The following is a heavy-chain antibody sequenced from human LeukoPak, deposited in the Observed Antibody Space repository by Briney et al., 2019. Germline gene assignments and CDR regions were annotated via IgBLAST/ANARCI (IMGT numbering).Heavy chain of an antibody. Sequence: PGRSLRLSCAASGFTFSSYAMHWVRQAPGKGLEWVAVISYDGSNKYYADSVKGRFTISRDNSKNTLYLQMNSLRAEDTAVYYCASADGSYDFWSGPSNYGMDVWGQGTTVTVSS. D-gene: IGHD3-3*01. CDR1: GFTFSSYA. V-gene: IGHV3-30*04. CDR2: ISYDGSNK. J-gene: IGHJ6*02. CDR3: ASADGSYDFWSGPSNYGMDV.